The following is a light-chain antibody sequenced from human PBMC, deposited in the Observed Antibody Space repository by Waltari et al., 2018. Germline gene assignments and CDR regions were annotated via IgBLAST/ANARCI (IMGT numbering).Light chain of an antibody. Sequence: QSALTQPASVSGSPGQSLTISCTGTSSDVGGYNYVPWYQQHPGKAPKLMIYDVSKRPSGVSNRFSGSKSGNTASLTISGLQAEDEADYYCSSYTSSSVVFGGGTKLTVL. CDR1: SSDVGGYNY. CDR2: DVS. V-gene: IGLV2-14*01. J-gene: IGLJ2*01. CDR3: SSYTSSSVV.